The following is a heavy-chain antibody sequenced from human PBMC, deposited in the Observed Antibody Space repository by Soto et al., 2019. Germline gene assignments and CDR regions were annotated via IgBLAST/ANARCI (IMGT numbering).Heavy chain of an antibody. Sequence: SETLSLTCTVSGGSVNSGDYYWSWIRQSPGKGLEWIGSIFYSGLTYYNPSLKSRVTLSVDTSKNQFSVRLNSVTASDTAVYYCAPLSVSLSGPYGIHVWGQGTTVTVSS. CDR1: GGSVNSGDYY. CDR3: APLSVSLSGPYGIHV. D-gene: IGHD2-15*01. J-gene: IGHJ6*02. V-gene: IGHV4-30-4*01. CDR2: IFYSGLT.